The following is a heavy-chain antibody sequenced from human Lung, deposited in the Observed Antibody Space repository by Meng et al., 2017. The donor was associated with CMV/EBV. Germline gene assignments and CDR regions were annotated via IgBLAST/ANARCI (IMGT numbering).Heavy chain of an antibody. D-gene: IGHD5-12*01. CDR3: SRDPSAYSGYGGEGDY. CDR1: GFTFSSYE. J-gene: IGHJ4*02. Sequence: GESLKISCAASGFTFSSYEMNWVRQAPGKGLEWVPYISSNGSIIYYADSVKGRFTISRDNAKNSLYLQMNSLRGQATAVYYCSRDPSAYSGYGGEGDYWGQGXMVTVSS. V-gene: IGHV3-48*03. CDR2: ISSNGSII.